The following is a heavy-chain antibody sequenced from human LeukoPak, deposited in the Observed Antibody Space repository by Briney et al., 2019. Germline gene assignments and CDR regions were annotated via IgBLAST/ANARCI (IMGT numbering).Heavy chain of an antibody. CDR1: GGSISSYY. Sequence: SETLSLTCTVSGGSISSYYWNWIQQPPGKGLEWIGYIYYSGYTNYNPSLKSRVTISVDTSKNQFSLKLSSVTAADTAVYYCARGLGFYDYVWGSHRYTPYYFDYWGQGTLVTVSS. CDR2: IYYSGYT. J-gene: IGHJ4*02. V-gene: IGHV4-59*01. CDR3: ARGLGFYDYVWGSHRYTPYYFDY. D-gene: IGHD3-16*02.